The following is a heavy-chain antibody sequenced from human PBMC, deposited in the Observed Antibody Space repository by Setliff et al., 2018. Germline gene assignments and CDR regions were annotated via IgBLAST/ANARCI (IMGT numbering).Heavy chain of an antibody. J-gene: IGHJ4*02. CDR1: GYSISSSSYY. D-gene: IGHD2-2*01. CDR2: IYYSGST. CDR3: AREALEYQLRPFDY. V-gene: IGHV4-39*07. Sequence: SETLSLTCTVSGYSISSSSYYWGWIRQPPGKGLEWIGSIYYSGSTYYNPSLKSRVTISVDTSKNQFSLKLSSVTAADTAVYYCAREALEYQLRPFDYWGQGTLVTVS.